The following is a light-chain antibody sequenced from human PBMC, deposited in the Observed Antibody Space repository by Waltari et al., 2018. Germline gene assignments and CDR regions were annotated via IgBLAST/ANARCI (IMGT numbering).Light chain of an antibody. CDR3: QSADSSGTYVE. CDR1: PLPTQY. V-gene: IGLV3-25*03. Sequence: SYELTQPPPLSVSPGQTASLTSSGDPLPTQYAHWYHQKPGQAPVLVIYKETERPSGIPERFSGSSSGTTVTLTISGVRAEDEADYYCQSADSSGTYVEFGGGTKLTV. J-gene: IGLJ2*01. CDR2: KET.